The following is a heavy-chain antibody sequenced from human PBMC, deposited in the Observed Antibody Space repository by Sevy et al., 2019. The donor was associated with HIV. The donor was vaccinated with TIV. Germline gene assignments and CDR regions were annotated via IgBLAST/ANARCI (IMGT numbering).Heavy chain of an antibody. J-gene: IGHJ6*03. CDR3: ARDIVGVRLGHYYYYYYMDV. V-gene: IGHV3-64*02. Sequence: GGSLRLSCAAPGFTFSSYAMHWVRQAPGKGLEYVSAISSNGGSTYYADSVKGRFTISRDNSKNTLYLQMGSLRDEDMAVYYCARDIVGVRLGHYYYYYYMDVWGKGTTVTVSS. CDR2: ISSNGGST. D-gene: IGHD1-26*01. CDR1: GFTFSSYA.